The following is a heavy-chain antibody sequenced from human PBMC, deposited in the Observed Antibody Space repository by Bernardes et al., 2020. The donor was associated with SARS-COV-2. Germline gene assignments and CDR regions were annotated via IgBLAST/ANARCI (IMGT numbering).Heavy chain of an antibody. CDR3: ATCIAVDGTGDYYGMDV. V-gene: IGHV3-23*01. CDR1: GFTFSSYA. CDR2: ISGSCGST. J-gene: IGHJ6*04. D-gene: IGHD6-19*01. Sequence: VGSLRLSCAASGFTFSSYAMSWVRQAPGQGLEWVSAISGSCGSTYYADSVKGRFTISRDNSKNTLYLQMNSLRDEDTAVYYCATCIAVDGTGDYYGMDVWGKGTTVTVSS.